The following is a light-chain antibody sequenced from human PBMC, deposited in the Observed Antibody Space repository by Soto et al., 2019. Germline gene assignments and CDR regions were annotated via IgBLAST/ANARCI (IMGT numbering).Light chain of an antibody. CDR2: DAS. CDR1: QSVRNY. V-gene: IGKV3-11*01. Sequence: EIVLTESPATLSLSPGERATLSCRASQSVRNYLAWYQQKPGQAPRLLMYDASSRATGIPARFSGSGSGTEFTLTISSLEPEDFAVYYCQQRSNWPSTFGGGTKVEI. CDR3: QQRSNWPST. J-gene: IGKJ4*01.